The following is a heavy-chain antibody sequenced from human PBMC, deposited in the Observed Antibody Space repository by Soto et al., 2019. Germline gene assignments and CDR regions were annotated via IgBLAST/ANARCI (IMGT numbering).Heavy chain of an antibody. D-gene: IGHD1-26*01. J-gene: IGHJ6*02. CDR3: ERGVGSYYYGMDV. CDR2: IWYDGSNK. Sequence: QAGGSLRLSCAASGFTFSSYGMHWVRQAPGKGLEWVAVIWYDGSNKYYADSVKGRFTISRDNSKNTLYLQMNSLRAEDTAVYYCERGVGSYYYGMDVWGQGTTVTVSS. V-gene: IGHV3-33*01. CDR1: GFTFSSYG.